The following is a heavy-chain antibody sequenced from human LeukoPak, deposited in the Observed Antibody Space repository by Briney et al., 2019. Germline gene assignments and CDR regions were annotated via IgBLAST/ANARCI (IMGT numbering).Heavy chain of an antibody. CDR1: GGSVTTTNW. Sequence: SETLSLTCGVSGGSVTTTNWWTWVRQPPGKGLEWIGEVHLNGRTHYNPSLESRLTMSVDLSENHISLKLTSVTAADTAVYYCAREGGFYRPLDYSGQGTLVTVSS. CDR3: AREGGFYRPLDY. CDR2: VHLNGRT. V-gene: IGHV4-4*02. D-gene: IGHD3-3*01. J-gene: IGHJ4*02.